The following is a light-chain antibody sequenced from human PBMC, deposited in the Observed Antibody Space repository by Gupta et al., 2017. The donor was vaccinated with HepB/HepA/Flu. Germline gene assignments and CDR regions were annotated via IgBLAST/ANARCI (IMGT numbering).Light chain of an antibody. V-gene: IGLV3-27*01. CDR3: YSVADNNLV. Sequence: SYELTQPSSVSVSPGQTARITCSGDVLAKKFGRWLQQKPGQAPLLLIHKDTQRPSGIPDRFSGSNSGTTVTLTISGAQAEDEADYYCYSVADNNLVFGGGTKLAVL. J-gene: IGLJ2*01. CDR2: KDT. CDR1: VLAKKF.